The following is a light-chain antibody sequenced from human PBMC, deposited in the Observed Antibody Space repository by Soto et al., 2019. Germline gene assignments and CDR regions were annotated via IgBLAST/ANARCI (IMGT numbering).Light chain of an antibody. J-gene: IGKJ5*01. CDR1: QSLLHSSGNNN. CDR3: MQGQQAPLT. CDR2: WGS. V-gene: IGKV2-28*01. Sequence: DIVMTQSPLSLPVTPGEPASISCRSSQSLLHSSGNNNLDWCVQKPGHSPQLLIYWGSNRASGLPDRFSGSGSGTDFTLKISRVEAEDVGVYYCMQGQQAPLTFGEGTRLEIK.